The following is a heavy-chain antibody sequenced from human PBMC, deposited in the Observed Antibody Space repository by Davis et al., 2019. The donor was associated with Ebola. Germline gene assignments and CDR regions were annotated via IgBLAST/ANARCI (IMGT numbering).Heavy chain of an antibody. CDR3: ARHDYGDSHFDY. J-gene: IGHJ4*02. CDR2: ISGSGGST. D-gene: IGHD4-17*01. CDR1: GFTFSSYA. Sequence: GGSLRLSCAASGFTFSSYAMSWDRQAPGKGLEWVSAISGSGGSTYYADSVKGRFTISRDNSKNTLYLQMNSLRAEDTAVYYCARHDYGDSHFDYWGQGTLVTVSS. V-gene: IGHV3-23*01.